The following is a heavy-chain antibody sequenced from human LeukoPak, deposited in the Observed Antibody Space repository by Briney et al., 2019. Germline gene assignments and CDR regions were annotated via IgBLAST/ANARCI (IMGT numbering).Heavy chain of an antibody. CDR1: GYTFTGYY. Sequence: ASVKVSCKASGYTFTGYYMHWVRQAPGQGLEWMGRINPNNGGTNYAQKFQGRVTMTRDTSISTAYMELSRLRSDDTAVYYCARDSRVKIFGVVIMTGYFDSWGQGTLVTVSS. CDR3: ARDSRVKIFGVVIMTGYFDS. D-gene: IGHD3-3*01. CDR2: INPNNGGT. V-gene: IGHV1-2*06. J-gene: IGHJ4*02.